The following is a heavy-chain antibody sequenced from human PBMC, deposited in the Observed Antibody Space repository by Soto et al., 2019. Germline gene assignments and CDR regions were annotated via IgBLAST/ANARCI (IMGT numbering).Heavy chain of an antibody. J-gene: IGHJ6*04. V-gene: IGHV4-59*01. CDR1: GGSISSYY. Sequence: SETLSLTCTVSGGSISSYYWSWIRQPPGKGLEWIGYIYYSGSTNYNPSPKSRVTISVDTSKNQFSLKLSSVTAADTAVYYCARVGEYSYGYYYYGMDVWGKGTTVTAPQ. D-gene: IGHD5-18*01. CDR2: IYYSGST. CDR3: ARVGEYSYGYYYYGMDV.